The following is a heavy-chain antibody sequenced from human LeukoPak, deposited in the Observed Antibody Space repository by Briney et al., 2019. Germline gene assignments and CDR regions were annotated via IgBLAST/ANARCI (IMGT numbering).Heavy chain of an antibody. J-gene: IGHJ4*02. CDR1: GFTVTNYW. Sequence: GGSLRLSCTTSGFTVTNYWMHWVRQAPGKGLVWVSRINSDGSNTNYAGSVKGRFTISRDNARNTLYLQMNSLRAEDTAVYYCARGVTEDTGVAQFDSWGQGSLVTVSS. CDR2: INSDGSNT. CDR3: ARGVTEDTGVAQFDS. V-gene: IGHV3-74*01. D-gene: IGHD3-3*01.